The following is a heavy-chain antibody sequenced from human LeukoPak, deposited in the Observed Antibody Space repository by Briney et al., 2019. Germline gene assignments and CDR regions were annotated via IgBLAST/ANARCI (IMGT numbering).Heavy chain of an antibody. CDR1: GFTFRNYP. J-gene: IGHJ4*02. D-gene: IGHD3-9*01. CDR3: TRPYYDYLTGYYSDY. Sequence: RSLRLSCTTSGFTFRNYPMSWVRQAPGKGLEWLALLGSTAYGGTTKYAASVKGRFTISRDDSKSIAYLQMNSLKTEDTAVYYCTRPYYDYLTGYYSDYWGQGTLVTVSS. CDR2: LGSTAYGGTT. V-gene: IGHV3-49*02.